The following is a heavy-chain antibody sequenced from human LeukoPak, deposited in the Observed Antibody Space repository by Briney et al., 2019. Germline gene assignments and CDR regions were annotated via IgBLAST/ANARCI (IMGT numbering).Heavy chain of an antibody. CDR1: GGSISSYY. D-gene: IGHD3-3*01. CDR2: IYYSGST. Sequence: SETLSLTCTVSGGSISSYYWSWIRQPPGKGLEWIGYIYYSGSTNYNPSLKSRVTISVDTSKNQFSLKLSSVTAADTAVYYCTIGYDFWSGFGTDYWGQGTLVTVSS. J-gene: IGHJ4*02. V-gene: IGHV4-59*01. CDR3: TIGYDFWSGFGTDY.